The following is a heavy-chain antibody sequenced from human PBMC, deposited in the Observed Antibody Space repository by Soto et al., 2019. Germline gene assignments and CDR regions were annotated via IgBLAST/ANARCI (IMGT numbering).Heavy chain of an antibody. Sequence: EVQLVESGGGLIQPGGSLRLSCAAAGFTVSSNYMTWVRQAPGKGLEWVSVIYSGGTTYYVDSVKGRFTIARDNSKNTLYLQMNSLRAEDTAVYYCARGFNRLDYWGQGTLVTVSS. CDR3: ARGFNRLDY. J-gene: IGHJ4*02. V-gene: IGHV3-53*01. D-gene: IGHD6-25*01. CDR2: IYSGGTT. CDR1: GFTVSSNY.